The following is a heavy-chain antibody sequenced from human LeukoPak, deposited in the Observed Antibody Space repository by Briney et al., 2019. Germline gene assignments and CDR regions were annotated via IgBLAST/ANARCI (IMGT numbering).Heavy chain of an antibody. D-gene: IGHD3-10*01. V-gene: IGHV3-11*01. Sequence: PGGSLRLSCAASGFTSSDYYMSWIRQAPAKGLEWVSYISSTGITKYYADSVKGRFTISRDNAENSLYLQMNSLRAEDTAVYYCARGRFNTYYFDYWGQGTLVTVSS. CDR3: ARGRFNTYYFDY. CDR2: ISSTGITK. J-gene: IGHJ4*02. CDR1: GFTSSDYY.